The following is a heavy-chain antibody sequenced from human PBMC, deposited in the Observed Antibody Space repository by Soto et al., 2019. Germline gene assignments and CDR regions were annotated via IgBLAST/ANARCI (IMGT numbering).Heavy chain of an antibody. J-gene: IGHJ4*02. V-gene: IGHV4-39*01. CDR3: ARASIKSYYYDSSGYYGY. Sequence: SETLSLTCTVSGGSISSSSYYWGWIRQPPGKGLEWIGSIYYSGSTYYNPSLKSRVTISVDTSKNQFSLKLSSVTAADTAVYYCARASIKSYYYDSSGYYGYWGQGTLVTVSS. CDR2: IYYSGST. CDR1: GGSISSSSYY. D-gene: IGHD3-22*01.